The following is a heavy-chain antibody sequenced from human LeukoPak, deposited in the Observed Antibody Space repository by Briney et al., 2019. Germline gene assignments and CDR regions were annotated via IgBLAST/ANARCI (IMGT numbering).Heavy chain of an antibody. CDR3: ARARPSMWIDY. Sequence: PGGSLRLSCAASGFTFSSYAMYWVRQAQGKGLEWVAVISYDGSDKFYADSVKGRFTIYRDSSKHTLYLQMNSLRPEDMAVYYCARARPSMWIDYWGQGTLVTVSS. J-gene: IGHJ4*02. D-gene: IGHD5-12*01. V-gene: IGHV3-30*04. CDR1: GFTFSSYA. CDR2: ISYDGSDK.